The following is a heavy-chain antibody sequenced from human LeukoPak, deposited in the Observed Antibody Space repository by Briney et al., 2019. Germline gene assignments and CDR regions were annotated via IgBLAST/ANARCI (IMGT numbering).Heavy chain of an antibody. V-gene: IGHV1-46*01. J-gene: IGHJ4*02. Sequence: ASVKVSCKASGYSFANYYMHWVRQAPGQGLEWMGMINPSGGSTTYAQKFQGRVTMTRDMSTSTVYMELSSLTSEDTAVYYCARTRGYYFDYWGQGTLVTVSS. CDR2: INPSGGST. CDR1: GYSFANYY. CDR3: ARTRGYYFDY.